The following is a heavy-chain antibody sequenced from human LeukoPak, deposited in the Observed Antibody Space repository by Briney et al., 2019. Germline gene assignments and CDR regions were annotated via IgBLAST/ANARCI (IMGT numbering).Heavy chain of an antibody. CDR1: GDSITTTSYY. V-gene: IGHV4-39*01. J-gene: IGHJ4*02. Sequence: SETLSLTCTVSGDSITTTSYYWAWLRQPPGKGLEWIGNIFYTGSTYYSPSLKSRVTISVDTSRNDISLKLRSVTAADTAVYYCVRQYYYEKFDYWGQGTLVTVSS. CDR3: VRQYYYEKFDY. D-gene: IGHD3-22*01. CDR2: IFYTGST.